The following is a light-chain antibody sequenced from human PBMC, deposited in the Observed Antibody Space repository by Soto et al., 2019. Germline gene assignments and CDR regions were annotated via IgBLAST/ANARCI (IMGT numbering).Light chain of an antibody. V-gene: IGKV3-20*01. Sequence: EIVLTQSPVTLSLIPGEGATLSCRASQSVRSGSLAWYQQKPGQAPRLLIYGVSTRATGIPARFSGSGSGTDFTLTISILEPEDFAVYYCQQYNDWPLTFGGGTKVDIK. CDR2: GVS. CDR1: QSVRSGS. CDR3: QQYNDWPLT. J-gene: IGKJ4*01.